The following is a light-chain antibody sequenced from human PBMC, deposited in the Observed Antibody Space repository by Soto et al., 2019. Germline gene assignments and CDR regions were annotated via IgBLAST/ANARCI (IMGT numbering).Light chain of an antibody. V-gene: IGKV1-39*01. CDR2: AAS. CDR1: QSISSD. J-gene: IGKJ1*01. CDR3: QQSYSTPWT. Sequence: DLQMTQSPSSLSASVGDRVTITCRASQSISSDLNWYQQKPGKAPKLLTYAASRLQSGVPSRFSGSGSGTDFTLTISSLKPEDFATYYCQQSYSTPWTFGQGTKVEI.